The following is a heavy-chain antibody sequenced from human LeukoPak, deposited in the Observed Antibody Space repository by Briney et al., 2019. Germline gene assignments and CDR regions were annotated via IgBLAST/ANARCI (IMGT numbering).Heavy chain of an antibody. V-gene: IGHV3-23*01. CDR2: ITGDGTTT. J-gene: IGHJ4*02. CDR1: GLTFSSYG. CDR3: AKMQGYFDY. Sequence: GGSLRLSCEASGLTFSSYGMSWVRRSPGKGLQWVSAITGDGTTTYYADSVKGRFTISRDNSKNMLYLQMSSLRAEDTAVYYCAKMQGYFDYWGQGTLVPVSS.